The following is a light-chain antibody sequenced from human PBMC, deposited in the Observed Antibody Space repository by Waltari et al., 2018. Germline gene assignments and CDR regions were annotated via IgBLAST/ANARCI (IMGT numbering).Light chain of an antibody. CDR3: GSYAGFDSWV. V-gene: IGLV2-8*01. CDR2: EVS. Sequence: QSVLTQPPSASGSPGQSVTISCTGTSSDVGGNNHVSWYQQHPGKAPKVMIYEVSKRPAGVPDRFSGSKSGSTASLIVSGIHAEDEADYYCGSYAGFDSWVFGGGTKLTVL. CDR1: SSDVGGNNH. J-gene: IGLJ3*02.